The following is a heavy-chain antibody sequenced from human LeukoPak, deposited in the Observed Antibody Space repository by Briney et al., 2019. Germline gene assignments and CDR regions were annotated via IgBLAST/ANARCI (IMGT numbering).Heavy chain of an antibody. Sequence: GGSLRLSCAASGFSFGSYWLHWVRQAPGKGLVWVSHIKSDGSSTSYADSVKGRFTISRDNAKNTLYLQMNSLRVEDAAVYYCATVGGVSGRAFDMWGQGTVVTVSS. CDR3: ATVGGVSGRAFDM. J-gene: IGHJ3*02. CDR2: IKSDGSST. CDR1: GFSFGSYW. D-gene: IGHD2-8*01. V-gene: IGHV3-74*01.